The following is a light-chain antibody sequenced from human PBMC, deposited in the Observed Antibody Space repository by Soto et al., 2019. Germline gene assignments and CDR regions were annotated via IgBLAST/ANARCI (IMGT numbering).Light chain of an antibody. CDR1: NSDVGGYNY. Sequence: SVLNPPASLSGAPGQLITTFCTGTNSDVGGYNYVSWYQQHPGKAPKLIIYAVSDRPSGVSNRFSGSKSGNTASLTISGLQAEDEADYYCSSYTGNSTPYVFGTGTKVTVL. CDR2: AVS. CDR3: SSYTGNSTPYV. V-gene: IGLV2-14*01. J-gene: IGLJ1*01.